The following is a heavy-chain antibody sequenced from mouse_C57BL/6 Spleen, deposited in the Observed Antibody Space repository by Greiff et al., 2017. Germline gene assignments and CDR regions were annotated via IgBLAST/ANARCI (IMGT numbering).Heavy chain of an antibody. J-gene: IGHJ3*01. Sequence: QVQLQQSGAELARPGASVKLSCKASGYTFTSYGISWVKQRTGQGLEWIGEIYPRSGNTYYNEKFKGKATLTADKSSSTAYMELRSLTSEDSAVYFCARRVISSGYGAYWGQGTLVTVSA. CDR3: ARRVISSGYGAY. D-gene: IGHD3-2*02. V-gene: IGHV1-81*01. CDR2: IYPRSGNT. CDR1: GYTFTSYG.